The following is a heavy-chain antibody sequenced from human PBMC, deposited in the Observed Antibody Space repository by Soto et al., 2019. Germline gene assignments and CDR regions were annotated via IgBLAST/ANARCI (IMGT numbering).Heavy chain of an antibody. Sequence: HVQLVQSGAEVKKPAASVKVSCKASGYTFTSYGISWLRQAPGQGLEWMGWISAYNGNTNYAQKLQGRVTMTTDTSTSTAYMELRSLRSDDTAVYYCARVGHGGYPQYGMDVWGQGTTVTVSS. J-gene: IGHJ6*02. D-gene: IGHD5-12*01. CDR1: GYTFTSYG. CDR2: ISAYNGNT. CDR3: ARVGHGGYPQYGMDV. V-gene: IGHV1-18*01.